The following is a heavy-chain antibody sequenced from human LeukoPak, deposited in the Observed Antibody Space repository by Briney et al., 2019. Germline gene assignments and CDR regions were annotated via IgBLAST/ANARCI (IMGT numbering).Heavy chain of an antibody. D-gene: IGHD3-10*01. Sequence: GGSLRLSCSVSGMTFTNAWMTWVRQAPGKGPGWVARIKSKVRGGTSDYAAPVKGRFTISRDDSEKKLYLQMNNLKSEDTALYYCTTDPVGIYDADYWGQGTLVTVSS. CDR1: GMTFTNAW. V-gene: IGHV3-15*01. J-gene: IGHJ4*02. CDR3: TTDPVGIYDADY. CDR2: IKSKVRGGTS.